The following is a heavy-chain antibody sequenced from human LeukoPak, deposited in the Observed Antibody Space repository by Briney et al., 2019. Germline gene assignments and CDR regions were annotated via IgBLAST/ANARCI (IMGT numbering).Heavy chain of an antibody. CDR2: INPSGGST. J-gene: IGHJ1*01. CDR3: AREEAAEYFQH. CDR1: GYTFTSYY. Sequence: ASVKVSCKASGYTFTSYYMHWVRQAPGQGLEWMGIINPSGGSTSYAQKFQGRVTMTRGTSTSTVYMELSSLRSEDTAVYYCAREEAAEYFQHWGQGTLVTVSS. V-gene: IGHV1-46*01.